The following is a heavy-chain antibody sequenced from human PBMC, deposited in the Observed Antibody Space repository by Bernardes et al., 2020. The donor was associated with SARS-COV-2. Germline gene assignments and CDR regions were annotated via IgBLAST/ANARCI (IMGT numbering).Heavy chain of an antibody. J-gene: IGHJ4*02. CDR1: GGSRISYY. D-gene: IGHD3-10*01. CDR2: INHSGVT. CDR3: SRGAKVLEY. Sequence: SEPLSLTCAVHGGSRISYYWSWVRQPPGTGLEWIGQINHSGVTNYNPTLKSRVSISVDTSKNQFSLRLTYVTAADTAIYYCSRGAKVLEYWGQGTLVSVSS. V-gene: IGHV4-34*01.